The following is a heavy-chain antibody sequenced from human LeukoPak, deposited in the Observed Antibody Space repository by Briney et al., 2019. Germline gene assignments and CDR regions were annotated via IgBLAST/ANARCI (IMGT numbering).Heavy chain of an antibody. CDR2: IGTAGDT. CDR3: AREVYDSSGYYPNYFDY. J-gene: IGHJ4*02. CDR1: EFMFSRHW. V-gene: IGHV3-13*01. Sequence: SGGSLRLSCAASEFMFSRHWMSWVRQAPGKGLEWVSAIGTAGDTYCPGSVKGRFTVSRENAKNSLYLQMNSLRAGDTAVYYCAREVYDSSGYYPNYFDYWGQGTLVTVSS. D-gene: IGHD3-22*01.